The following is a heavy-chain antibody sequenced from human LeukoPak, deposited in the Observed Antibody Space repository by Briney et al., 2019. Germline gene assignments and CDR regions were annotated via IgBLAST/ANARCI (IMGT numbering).Heavy chain of an antibody. Sequence: GGSLRLSCAASGFSFSDYGMHWVRQTPGKGLEWVAFITFDATHKYYADSVKGRFTISRGNSKNTLYLQMNSLRAEDTAVYYCAKGPGGSYLFGNWFDPWGQGTLVTVSS. J-gene: IGHJ5*02. CDR1: GFSFSDYG. CDR3: AKGPGGSYLFGNWFDP. V-gene: IGHV3-30*02. CDR2: ITFDATHK. D-gene: IGHD1-26*01.